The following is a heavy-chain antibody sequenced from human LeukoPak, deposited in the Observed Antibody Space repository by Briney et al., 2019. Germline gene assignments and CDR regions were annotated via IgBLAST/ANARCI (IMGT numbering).Heavy chain of an antibody. V-gene: IGHV1-2*02. D-gene: IGHD3-3*01. CDR1: GYTFIGYY. CDR2: INPNSGGT. Sequence: ASVKVSCKASGYTFIGYYMHWVRQAPGQGLEWMGWINPNSGGTNYAQKFQDRVTMTRDTSINTAYMELSSLRSEDTAVYYCARSDYDFWSGSEYGMDVWGQGTTVTVSS. J-gene: IGHJ6*02. CDR3: ARSDYDFWSGSEYGMDV.